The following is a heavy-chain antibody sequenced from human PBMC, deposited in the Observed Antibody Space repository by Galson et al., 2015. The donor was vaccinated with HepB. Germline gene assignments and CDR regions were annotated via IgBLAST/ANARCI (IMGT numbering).Heavy chain of an antibody. CDR1: GYDFNKYG. Sequence: SVQVSCKVSGYDFNKYGLSWVRQAPGQGLEWLGWVSGYDGSANYSPKFRGRVTMTTQTSTGTAYLEVRSLTSDDTAVYYCARDSRLELHLNNYFSYGMDIWGQGTAVTVS. D-gene: IGHD5-24*01. V-gene: IGHV1-18*01. CDR3: ARDSRLELHLNNYFSYGMDI. CDR2: VSGYDGSA. J-gene: IGHJ6*02.